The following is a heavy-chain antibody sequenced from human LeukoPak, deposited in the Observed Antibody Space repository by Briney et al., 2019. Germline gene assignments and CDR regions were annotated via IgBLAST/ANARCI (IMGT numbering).Heavy chain of an antibody. CDR2: ISSSGSTI. CDR3: ARINWDTPPGYYNYHMDV. CDR1: GFTFSSYE. D-gene: IGHD1/OR15-1a*01. V-gene: IGHV3-48*03. Sequence: GGSLRLSCAASGFTFSSYEMNWVRQAPGKGLEWVSYISSSGSTIYYADSVKGRFTISRDNAKNSLYLQMNSLRAEDTAVYYCARINWDTPPGYYNYHMDVWGKGTTVTVSS. J-gene: IGHJ6*03.